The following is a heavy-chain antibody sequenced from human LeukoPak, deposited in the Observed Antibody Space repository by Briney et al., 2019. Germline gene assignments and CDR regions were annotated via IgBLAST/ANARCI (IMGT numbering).Heavy chain of an antibody. CDR2: IIPILGIA. V-gene: IGHV1-69*04. Sequence: GASVKASCKASGGTFSSYAISWVRQAPGQGLEWMGRIIPILGIANYAQKFQGRVTITADKSTSTAYMELSSLRSEDTAVYYCARGLFSIAVAGTGFDYWGQGTLVTVSS. CDR3: ARGLFSIAVAGTGFDY. D-gene: IGHD6-19*01. J-gene: IGHJ4*02. CDR1: GGTFSSYA.